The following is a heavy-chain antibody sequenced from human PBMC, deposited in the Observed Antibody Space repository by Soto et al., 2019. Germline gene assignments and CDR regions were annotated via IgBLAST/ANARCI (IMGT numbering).Heavy chain of an antibody. CDR1: GGSISSYY. J-gene: IGHJ6*02. CDR3: ARGRGEYYYYYGMDV. V-gene: IGHV4-59*01. Sequence: SETLSLTCTVSGGSISSYYWSWIRQPPGKGLEWIGYMYYSGSTNYNPSLKSRVTISVDTSKNQFSLKLSSVTAADTAVYYCARGRGEYYYYYGMDVWGQGTTVTVSS. D-gene: IGHD2-21*01. CDR2: MYYSGST.